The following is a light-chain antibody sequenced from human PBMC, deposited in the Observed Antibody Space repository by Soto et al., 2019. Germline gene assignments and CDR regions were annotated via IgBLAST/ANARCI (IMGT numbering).Light chain of an antibody. CDR3: QQSYSNPLT. Sequence: DIQMTQSPSSLSASVGDRVTITCRASQSISSYLIWYQHKPGEAPKLLIYGASSLYSGVPSRFSGSGSGTAFTLTINSLQPEDFATYYCQQSYSNPLTFGGGTKVEIK. J-gene: IGKJ4*01. V-gene: IGKV1-39*01. CDR1: QSISSY. CDR2: GAS.